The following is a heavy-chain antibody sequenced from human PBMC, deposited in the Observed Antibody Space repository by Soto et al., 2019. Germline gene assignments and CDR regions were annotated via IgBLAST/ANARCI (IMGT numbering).Heavy chain of an antibody. V-gene: IGHV3-9*01. J-gene: IGHJ4*02. CDR3: AKDTDGYNVMYYFDY. CDR2: ISWSSGSI. D-gene: IGHD5-12*01. Sequence: HPGGSLRLSCAASGFTFDDYAMHWVRQAPGKGLEWVSGISWSSGSIGYADSVKGRFTISRDNAKNSLYLQMNSLRAEDTALYYCAKDTDGYNVMYYFDYWGQGTLVTVSS. CDR1: GFTFDDYA.